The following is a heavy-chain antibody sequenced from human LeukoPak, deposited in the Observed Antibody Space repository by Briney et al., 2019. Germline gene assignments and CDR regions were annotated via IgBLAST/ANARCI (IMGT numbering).Heavy chain of an antibody. J-gene: IGHJ6*03. CDR2: IYHSGST. D-gene: IGHD2-2*01. Sequence: SETLSLTCTVSGGSISSGGYYWSWIRQPPGKGLEWIGYIYHSGSTYYNPSLKSRVTISVDTSKNQFSLKLSSVTAADTAVYYCARDTPMVPAADYYYYYYMDVWGKGTTVTVSS. CDR1: GGSISSGGYY. CDR3: ARDTPMVPAADYYYYYYMDV. V-gene: IGHV4-30-2*01.